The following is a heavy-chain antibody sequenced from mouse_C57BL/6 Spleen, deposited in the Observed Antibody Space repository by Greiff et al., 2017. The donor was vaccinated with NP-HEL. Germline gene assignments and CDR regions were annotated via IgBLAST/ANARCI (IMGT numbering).Heavy chain of an antibody. CDR1: GFTFSSYG. D-gene: IGHD4-1*01. CDR2: ISSGGSYT. CDR3: ARAQTGYAMDY. Sequence: EVKLVESGGDLVKPGGSLKLSCAASGFTFSSYGMSWVRQTPDKRLEWVATISSGGSYTYYPDSVKGRFTISRDNAKNTLYLQMSSLKSEDTAMYYCARAQTGYAMDYWGQGTSVTVSS. V-gene: IGHV5-6*01. J-gene: IGHJ4*01.